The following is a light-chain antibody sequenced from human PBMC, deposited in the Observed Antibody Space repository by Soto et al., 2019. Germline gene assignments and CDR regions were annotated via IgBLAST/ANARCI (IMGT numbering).Light chain of an antibody. CDR3: QQLNSYPIT. CDR2: AAS. CDR1: QGISSY. J-gene: IGKJ5*01. Sequence: DIQLTQSPSFLSASVGDRVTITCRASQGISSYLAWYQQKPGKAPKLLIYAASTLQSGVPSRFRGSGSGTEFTLTISSLQPEDFETYYCQQLNSYPITFGQGTRLEIK. V-gene: IGKV1-9*01.